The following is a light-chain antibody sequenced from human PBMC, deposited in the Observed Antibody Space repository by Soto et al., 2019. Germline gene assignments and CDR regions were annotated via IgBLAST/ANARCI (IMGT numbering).Light chain of an antibody. CDR1: SSDVGGYNY. J-gene: IGLJ3*02. V-gene: IGLV2-8*01. CDR3: SSFGGSNHVV. Sequence: QSALTQPPSASGSPRQSVTISCTGTSSDVGGYNYVTWYQQHPRKAPKLIIYEVSKRPSGVPDHFSGSKSGNTASLTVSGLQADYEADYYCSSFGGSNHVVFGGGTKLTVL. CDR2: EVS.